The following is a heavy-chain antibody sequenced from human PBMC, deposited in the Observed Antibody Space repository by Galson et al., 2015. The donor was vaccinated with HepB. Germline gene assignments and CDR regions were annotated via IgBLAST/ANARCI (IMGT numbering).Heavy chain of an antibody. CDR3: ARDDLGIVGATN. J-gene: IGHJ4*02. CDR2: IIPIFGTA. Sequence: SVKVSCKASGGTFSSYAISWVRQAPGQGLEWMGGIIPIFGTANYAQKFQGRVTITADESTSTAYMELRSLRSDDTAVYYCARDDLGIVGATNWGQGTLVTVSS. D-gene: IGHD1-26*01. CDR1: GGTFSSYA. V-gene: IGHV1-69*13.